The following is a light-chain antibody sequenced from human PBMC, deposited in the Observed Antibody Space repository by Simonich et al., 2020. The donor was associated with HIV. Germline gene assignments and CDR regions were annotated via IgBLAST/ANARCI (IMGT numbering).Light chain of an antibody. J-gene: IGLJ7*01. CDR2: DVS. CDR1: SSDVGGYNY. V-gene: IGLV2-8*01. CDR3: AAWDDSLNGPV. Sequence: QSALTQPASVSGSPGQSITISCTGTSSDVGGYNYFAWYQQHPGKAPKLMIYDVSKRPSGVPDRFSGSKSGNTASLTVSGLQAEDEADYYCAAWDDSLNGPVFGGGTQLTVL.